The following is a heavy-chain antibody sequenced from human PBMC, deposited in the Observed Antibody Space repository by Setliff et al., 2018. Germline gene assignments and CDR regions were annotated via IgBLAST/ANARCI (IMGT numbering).Heavy chain of an antibody. CDR2: INPSGGNT. Sequence: ASVKVSCKASGYIFTGYFIHWVRQAPGQGLEWMGIINPSGGNTNYAQKFQGRVTMTRDTSTTTVYMELSSLRSDDTAVYYCARAPLESGYYYGQGHYFDYWGQGTLVTVSS. J-gene: IGHJ4*02. CDR3: ARAPLESGYYYGQGHYFDY. CDR1: GYIFTGYF. D-gene: IGHD5-18*01. V-gene: IGHV1-46*01.